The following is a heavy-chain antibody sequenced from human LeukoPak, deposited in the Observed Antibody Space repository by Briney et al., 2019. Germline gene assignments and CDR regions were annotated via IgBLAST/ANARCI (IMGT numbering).Heavy chain of an antibody. CDR3: AKGSGSGWYGWFDP. J-gene: IGHJ5*02. D-gene: IGHD6-19*01. CDR1: GFTFSGYA. V-gene: IGHV3-23*01. Sequence: PGGSLRLSCAASGFTFSGYAMYWVRQAPGKGLEWVSCIDASGVNTYYADSVKGRFTISRDNSRNTLYLQMNSLRAEDTAVYYCAKGSGSGWYGWFDPWGQGTLVTVSS. CDR2: IDASGVNT.